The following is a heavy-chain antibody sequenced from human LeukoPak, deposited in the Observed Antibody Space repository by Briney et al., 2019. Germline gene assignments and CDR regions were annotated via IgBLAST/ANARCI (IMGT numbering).Heavy chain of an antibody. CDR3: ARRARENWYFDL. CDR2: IYYSGST. CDR1: GGSISSYY. V-gene: IGHV4-39*07. Sequence: SETLSLTCTVSGGSISSYYWGWIRQPPGKGLEWIGSIYYSGSTYYNPSLRSRLTISVDTSQNQFSLKLSSVTAADTAVYYCARRARENWYFDLWGRGTLVTVSS. J-gene: IGHJ2*01.